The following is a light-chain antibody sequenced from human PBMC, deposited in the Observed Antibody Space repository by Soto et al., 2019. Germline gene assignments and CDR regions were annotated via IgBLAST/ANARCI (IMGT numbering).Light chain of an antibody. CDR1: KSVSSS. CDR2: DAS. CDR3: QQRSNWPPIT. Sequence: EIVLKNSPATLSLSQGKRATLSCRASKSVSSSLAWSQQKPGQAPRLLTYDASNRATGIPARFSGSGSGTDFTLTISSLEPEDFAVYYCQQRSNWPPITFGQGTRLEIK. J-gene: IGKJ5*01. V-gene: IGKV3-11*01.